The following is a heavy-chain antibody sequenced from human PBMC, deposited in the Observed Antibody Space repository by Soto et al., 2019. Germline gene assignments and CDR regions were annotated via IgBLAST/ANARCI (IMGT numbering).Heavy chain of an antibody. D-gene: IGHD3-9*01. CDR3: AKGYYDILTGFDY. Sequence: QVQLVESGGGVVQPGRSLRLSCAASGFTFSSYGMHWVRQAPGKGLEWVAVISYDGSNKYYADSVKGRFTISRDNSKNTLYLQMNSLRAEDTAVYYCAKGYYDILTGFDYWGQGTLVTVSS. V-gene: IGHV3-30*18. CDR2: ISYDGSNK. CDR1: GFTFSSYG. J-gene: IGHJ4*02.